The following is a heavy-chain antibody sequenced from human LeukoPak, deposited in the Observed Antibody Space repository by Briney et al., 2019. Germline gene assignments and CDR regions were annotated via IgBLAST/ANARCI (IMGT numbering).Heavy chain of an antibody. V-gene: IGHV3-21*01. CDR2: ISSSSSYI. J-gene: IGHJ4*02. D-gene: IGHD6-19*01. Sequence: GGSLRLSCAASGFTFSSYSMNWVRQAPGKGLEWVSSISSSSSYIYYADSVKGRFTISRDNSKNTLYLQMGSLRAEDMAVYYCARGNGWYYFDYWGQGTLVTVSS. CDR1: GFTFSSYS. CDR3: ARGNGWYYFDY.